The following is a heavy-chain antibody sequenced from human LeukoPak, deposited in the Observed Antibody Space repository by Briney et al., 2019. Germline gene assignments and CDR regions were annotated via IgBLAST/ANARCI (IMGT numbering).Heavy chain of an antibody. CDR1: GGSFSGYY. D-gene: IGHD3-16*02. CDR2: INHSGST. Sequence: SETLSLTCAVYGGSFSGYYWSWIRQPPGKGLEWIGEINHSGSTNYNPSLKSRVTMSVDTSKNQFSLKLSSVTAADTAVYYCARSNYVWGSYRPRQSDAFDIWGQGTLVTVSS. J-gene: IGHJ3*02. V-gene: IGHV4-34*01. CDR3: ARSNYVWGSYRPRQSDAFDI.